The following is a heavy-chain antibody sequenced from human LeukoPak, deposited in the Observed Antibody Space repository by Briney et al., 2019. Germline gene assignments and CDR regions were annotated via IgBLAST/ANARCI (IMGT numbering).Heavy chain of an antibody. V-gene: IGHV1-8*03. J-gene: IGHJ4*02. Sequence: ASVKVSCKASGYTFTSYDINWVRQATGQGLEWMGWMNPNSGNTGYAQKFQGRVTITRNTSISTAYMELSSLRSEDTAVYYCAKEDYSSGWFSSYTEVYYFDYWGQGTLVTVSS. CDR2: MNPNSGNT. CDR1: GYTFTSYD. D-gene: IGHD6-19*01. CDR3: AKEDYSSGWFSSYTEVYYFDY.